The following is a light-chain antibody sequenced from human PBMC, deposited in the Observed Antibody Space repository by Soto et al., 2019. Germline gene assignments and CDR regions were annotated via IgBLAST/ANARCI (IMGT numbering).Light chain of an antibody. CDR2: DAS. Sequence: DIQMTQSPSTLSASVGDRVVITCRASQNINKWLAWYQQKPGKAPKFLIYDASTLETGVQSRFSGSGSGRDFTLTIRSLQPEDFATYYCIQDYNYPWTFGQGTKVDIK. CDR1: QNINKW. CDR3: IQDYNYPWT. J-gene: IGKJ1*01. V-gene: IGKV1-5*01.